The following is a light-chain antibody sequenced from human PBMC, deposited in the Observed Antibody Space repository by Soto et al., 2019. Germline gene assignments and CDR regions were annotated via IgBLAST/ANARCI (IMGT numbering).Light chain of an antibody. CDR1: QSLLHSNGYNY. J-gene: IGKJ2*01. V-gene: IGKV2-28*01. CDR2: WGS. Sequence: DIVMTQSPLSLPVTAGEPASVSCRSSQSLLHSNGYNYLDWYLQKPGQSPQLLIYWGSNRACGVPDRFSGSGSGTDFTLRISRVEAEDVGVYYCMQALQTGYTFGQGTKLEIK. CDR3: MQALQTGYT.